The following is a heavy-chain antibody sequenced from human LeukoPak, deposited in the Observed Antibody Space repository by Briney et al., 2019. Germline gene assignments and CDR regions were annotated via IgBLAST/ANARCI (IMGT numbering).Heavy chain of an antibody. V-gene: IGHV3-7*01. CDR1: GFTFSNYW. Sequence: GGSLRPSCAASGFTFSNYWMNWVRQAPGKGLEWVANIKHDGSEKYYVDSVKGRFSISRDNAKNPLYLQMNSLRAEDTAVYYCAKGSVGATVDSWGQGTLVTVSS. D-gene: IGHD1-26*01. CDR2: IKHDGSEK. J-gene: IGHJ5*01. CDR3: AKGSVGATVDS.